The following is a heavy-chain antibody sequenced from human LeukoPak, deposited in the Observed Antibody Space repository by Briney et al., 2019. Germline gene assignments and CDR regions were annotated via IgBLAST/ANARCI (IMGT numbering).Heavy chain of an antibody. V-gene: IGHV3-30*04. CDR3: ARGDGSYSLDY. D-gene: IGHD1-26*01. CDR1: GFTFSNYA. J-gene: IGHJ4*02. Sequence: GRSLRLSCAASGFTFSNYAMHWVRQAPGKGLEWVALISYDGSVEKNAASVEGRFTISRDNAKNSLYLQMNSLRDEDTAVYYCARGDGSYSLDYWGQGTLVTVSS. CDR2: ISYDGSVE.